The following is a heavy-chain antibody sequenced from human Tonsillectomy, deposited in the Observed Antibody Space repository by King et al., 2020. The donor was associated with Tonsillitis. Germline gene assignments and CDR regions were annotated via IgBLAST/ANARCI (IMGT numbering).Heavy chain of an antibody. CDR1: GGSFSGYY. V-gene: IGHV4-34*01. CDR3: ASELGVGFDY. CDR2: INHSGST. D-gene: IGHD2-15*01. J-gene: IGHJ4*02. Sequence: QVQLQQWGAGLLKPSETLSLSCAVYGGSFSGYYWSWIRQPPGKGLEWIGEINHSGSTNYNPSLKSRVTMSVDTSKNHFSLKLSSVTAADTAVYYCASELGVGFDYWGPGTLVTVSS.